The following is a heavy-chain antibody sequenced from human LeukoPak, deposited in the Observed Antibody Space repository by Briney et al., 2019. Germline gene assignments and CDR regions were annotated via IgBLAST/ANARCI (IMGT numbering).Heavy chain of an antibody. CDR3: AKPGVDYGDYRGAFDI. CDR2: ISYDGSNK. CDR1: GFTFSSYA. D-gene: IGHD4-17*01. J-gene: IGHJ3*02. V-gene: IGHV3-30-3*02. Sequence: GRSLRLSCAASGFTFSSYAMHWVRQAPGKGLEWVAVISYDGSNKYYADSVKGRFTISRDNSKNTLYLQMNSLRAEDTAVYYCAKPGVDYGDYRGAFDIWGQGTMVTVSS.